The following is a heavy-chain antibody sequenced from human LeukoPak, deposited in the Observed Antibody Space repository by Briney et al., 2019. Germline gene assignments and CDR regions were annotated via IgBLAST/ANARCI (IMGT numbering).Heavy chain of an antibody. CDR2: IYYSGST. V-gene: IGHV4-31*03. CDR1: GGSFSSGGYY. Sequence: SQTLSLTCTVSGGSFSSGGYYWSWIRQHPGKGLEWIGYIYYSGSTYYNPSLKSRVTISVDTSKNQFSLKLSSVTAADTAVYYCATSSRTGDYAFDIWGQGTMVTVSS. D-gene: IGHD7-27*01. CDR3: ATSSRTGDYAFDI. J-gene: IGHJ3*02.